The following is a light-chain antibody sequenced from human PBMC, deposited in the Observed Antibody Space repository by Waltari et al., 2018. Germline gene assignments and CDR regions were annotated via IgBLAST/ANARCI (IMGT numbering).Light chain of an antibody. J-gene: IGKJ5*01. CDR1: QSVTSN. CDR2: EAS. Sequence: EIVMTQSPATLSVSPGERATLSCRASQSVTSNLAWYQQKPGQAPRLLIYEASTRATGISARFSGSGSGTEFTRTISSLQSEDFAVYYCQQYNRWPPITFGQGTRLEIK. V-gene: IGKV3-15*01. CDR3: QQYNRWPPIT.